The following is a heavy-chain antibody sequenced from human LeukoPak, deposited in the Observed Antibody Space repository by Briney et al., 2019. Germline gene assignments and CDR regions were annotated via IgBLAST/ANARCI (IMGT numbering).Heavy chain of an antibody. J-gene: IGHJ4*02. CDR3: ARDLYRAGYSYGDY. Sequence: GGSLRLSCAASGFTFSWNTMHWVRQAPGKGLEWVAAISNDGNNEYYADSVKGRFTISRDNAKNTLYLQMNSLRAEDTAVYYCARDLYRAGYSYGDYWGQGTLVTVSS. D-gene: IGHD5-18*01. V-gene: IGHV3-30-3*01. CDR1: GFTFSWNT. CDR2: ISNDGNNE.